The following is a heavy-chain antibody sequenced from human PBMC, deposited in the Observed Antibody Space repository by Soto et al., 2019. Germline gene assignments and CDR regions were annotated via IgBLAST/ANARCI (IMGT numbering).Heavy chain of an antibody. CDR1: GFTFSSYA. J-gene: IGHJ4*02. D-gene: IGHD1-1*01. CDR2: IAYDGRNK. CDR3: ARELESVFDY. V-gene: IGHV3-30*04. Sequence: TGGSLRLSCAASGFTFSSYAMHWVRQAPGKGLEWVAVIAYDGRNKYYADSVKGRFTISRDNSKNTLYLQMNSLRIEDTAVYYCARELESVFDYWGQGTLVTVSS.